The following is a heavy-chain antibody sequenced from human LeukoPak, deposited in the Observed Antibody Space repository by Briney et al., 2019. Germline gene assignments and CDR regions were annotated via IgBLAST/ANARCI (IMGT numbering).Heavy chain of an antibody. V-gene: IGHV3-30-3*01. D-gene: IGHD5-18*01. Sequence: GGSLRLSCAASGFTFSSYAMHWVRQAPGKGLEWVAVISYDGSNKYYADSEKGQFTISRDNSKNTLYLQMNSLRAEDTAVYYCARDRRYSYGLYYFDYWGQGTLVTVSS. CDR3: ARDRRYSYGLYYFDY. CDR1: GFTFSSYA. J-gene: IGHJ4*02. CDR2: ISYDGSNK.